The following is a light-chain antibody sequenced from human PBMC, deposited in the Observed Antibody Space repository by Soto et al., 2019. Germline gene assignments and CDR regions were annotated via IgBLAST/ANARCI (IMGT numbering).Light chain of an antibody. J-gene: IGLJ7*01. CDR1: RSDVGGYNY. V-gene: IGLV2-8*01. Sequence: QSALTQPPSASGSPGQSVTISCTGSRSDVGGYNYVSWYQQHPGKAPKLMIYEVNERPSGVPDRFSGSKSGNTASLTVSGLQGEDEADYYCSSYAGSNNFVLFGGGTQLTVL. CDR2: EVN. CDR3: SSYAGSNNFVL.